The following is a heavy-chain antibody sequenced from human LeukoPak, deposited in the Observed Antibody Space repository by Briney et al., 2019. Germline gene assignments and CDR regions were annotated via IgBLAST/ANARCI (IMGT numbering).Heavy chain of an antibody. V-gene: IGHV6-1*01. CDR2: TYYRSKWYN. D-gene: IGHD3-10*01. CDR3: ARDQSGLLWFGDENYYYGMDV. CDR1: GDSVSSNSAA. J-gene: IGHJ6*02. Sequence: SQTLSLTCAISGDSVSSNSAAWNWIRQSPSRGLEWLGRTYYRSKWYNDYAVSVKSRITINPDTSKNQFSLQLNSVTPEDTAVYYCARDQSGLLWFGDENYYYGMDVWGQGTTVTDSS.